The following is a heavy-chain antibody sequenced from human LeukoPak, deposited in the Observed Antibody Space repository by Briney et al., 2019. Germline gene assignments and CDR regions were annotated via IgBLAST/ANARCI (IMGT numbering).Heavy chain of an antibody. D-gene: IGHD4-11*01. CDR1: GFTFSSYG. CDR3: AKDKAGYSSD. CDR2: IWYDGSNK. Sequence: GRSLRLPCAASGFTFSSYGMHWVRQAPGKGLEWVAVIWYDGSNKYYADSVKGRFTISRDNSKNTLFLQMNSLRAEDTAVYYCAKDKAGYSSDWGQGTLVTVSS. V-gene: IGHV3-33*06. J-gene: IGHJ4*02.